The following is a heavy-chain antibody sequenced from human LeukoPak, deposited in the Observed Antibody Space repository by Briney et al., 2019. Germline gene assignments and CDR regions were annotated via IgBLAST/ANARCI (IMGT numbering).Heavy chain of an antibody. CDR3: ARVDGGWSYYFDY. V-gene: IGHV1-69*13. Sequence: GASVKVSCKASGGTFSSYAISWVRQAPGQGLEWMGGIIPIFGTANYAQKFQGRVTITADESTSTAYMELSSLRSEDTAVYYCARVDGGWSYYFDYWGQGTLVTVSS. J-gene: IGHJ4*02. CDR2: IIPIFGTA. CDR1: GGTFSSYA. D-gene: IGHD6-19*01.